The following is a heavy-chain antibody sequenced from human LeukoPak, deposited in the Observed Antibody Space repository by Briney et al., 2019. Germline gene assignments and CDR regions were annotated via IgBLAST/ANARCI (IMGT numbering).Heavy chain of an antibody. J-gene: IGHJ4*02. V-gene: IGHV3-7*05. Sequence: PGGSLRLSCAASGFTFSIFWMSWVRQAPGKGLEWVANIKQDGSEKYYVDSVKGRFTISRDNAKNSLYLQMNSLRAEDTAVYFCARAPYPRTSHDYWGQGTLVTVSS. CDR3: ARAPYPRTSHDY. CDR2: IKQDGSEK. CDR1: GFTFSIFW.